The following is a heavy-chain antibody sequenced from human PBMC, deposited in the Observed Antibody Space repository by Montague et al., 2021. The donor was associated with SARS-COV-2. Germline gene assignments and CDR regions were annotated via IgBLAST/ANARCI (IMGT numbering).Heavy chain of an antibody. CDR3: ARAHSGSWAHLDN. Sequence: TLSFTCTVSGGSISSGSYYWSWIRQPAGKGLEWIGRIYTSGTTDYSFSLKSRVTISVDTSKNQFSLKLTSVTAADTAVYYCARAHSGSWAHLDNWGQRSLVTVSS. V-gene: IGHV4-61*02. CDR2: IYTSGTT. D-gene: IGHD5-12*01. CDR1: GGSISSGSYY. J-gene: IGHJ4*02.